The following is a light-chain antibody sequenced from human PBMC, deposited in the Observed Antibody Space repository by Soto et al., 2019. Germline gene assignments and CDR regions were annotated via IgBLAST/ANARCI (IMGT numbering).Light chain of an antibody. CDR1: QSISRS. CDR3: HQYNSWSPGT. Sequence: EIVLTQSPAILSVSPGERATLSCRASQSISRSLAWYQQKPSPSPRLLISDASTRATGIPARFSGSGSRTEFTLTISSLQSEDFALYYCHQYNSWSPGTFGQGTKVDIK. J-gene: IGKJ2*01. CDR2: DAS. V-gene: IGKV3-15*01.